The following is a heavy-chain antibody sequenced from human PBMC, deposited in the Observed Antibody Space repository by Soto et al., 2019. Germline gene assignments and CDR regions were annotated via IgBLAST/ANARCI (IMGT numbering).Heavy chain of an antibody. CDR1: RFPLSSYS. CDR2: ISSSSSYI. J-gene: IGHJ4*02. CDR3: TRHEGTSGSRFDH. V-gene: IGHV3-21*04. Sequence: GALRLSPSASRFPLSSYSMYLVRPAPGKGLEWVSSISSSSSYIYYADSVKGRFTISRDDSKNTAYLQMISLKSEDTAVYYCTRHEGTSGSRFDHWGQGTLVTVSS. D-gene: IGHD6-19*01.